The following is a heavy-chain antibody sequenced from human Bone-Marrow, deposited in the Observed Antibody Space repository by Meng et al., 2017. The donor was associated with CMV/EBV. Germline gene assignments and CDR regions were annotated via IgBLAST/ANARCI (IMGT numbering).Heavy chain of an antibody. V-gene: IGHV4-59*01. Sequence: GSLRLSCTVSGGAISSYYWSWIRQAPGEGLDWVGYIYYSGSTYYKPSLKSRVTMSLNASKRQFSLKLTSVTAADTAVYYCARGGITHNWFDPWGQGTRVTVSS. J-gene: IGHJ5*02. D-gene: IGHD1-20*01. CDR1: GGAISSYY. CDR2: IYYSGST. CDR3: ARGGITHNWFDP.